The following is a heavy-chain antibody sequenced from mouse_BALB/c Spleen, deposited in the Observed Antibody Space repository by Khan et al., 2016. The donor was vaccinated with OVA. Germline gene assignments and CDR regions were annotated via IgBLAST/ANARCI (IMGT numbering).Heavy chain of an antibody. CDR1: GYTFTSYT. D-gene: IGHD2-14*01. CDR3: AREGAYYRSDGWFAY. Sequence: VQLQQSGAELARPGASVKMSCKASGYTFTSYTMHWIKQRPGQGLEWIGYINPSNSYTNYNQKFKDKATLTADKSSSTAYMQPSSLTSEDSAVFYGAREGAYYRSDGWFAYWGQGTLVTVSA. CDR2: INPSNSYT. V-gene: IGHV1-4*01. J-gene: IGHJ3*01.